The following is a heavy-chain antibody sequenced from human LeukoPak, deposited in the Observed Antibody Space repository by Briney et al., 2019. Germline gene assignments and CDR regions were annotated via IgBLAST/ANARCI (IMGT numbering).Heavy chain of an antibody. CDR3: ARGDATAMVYYFDY. Sequence: SETLSLTCAVYGGSFSGYYWSWIRQPPGKGLEWMGEINHNGSTNYHPYPKIRVTISVYTSTNQFSLKLRSVTTADTAVYYCARGDATAMVYYFDYWGQGTLVTVSS. CDR2: INHNGST. V-gene: IGHV4-34*01. D-gene: IGHD5-18*01. CDR1: GGSFSGYY. J-gene: IGHJ4*02.